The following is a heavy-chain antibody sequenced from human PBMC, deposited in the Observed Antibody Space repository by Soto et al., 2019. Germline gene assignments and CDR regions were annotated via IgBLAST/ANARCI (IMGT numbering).Heavy chain of an antibody. CDR1: GGSVSSSNSY. J-gene: IGHJ6*02. CDR2: IHYSGST. CDR3: ARRVDYGTYFYYGMDV. Sequence: SETLSLTCTVSGGSVSSSNSYWSWIRQPPGKGLEWIGYIHYSGSTNYNPSLKSRVSISLDTSKNQFSLKLTSVTAADTAVYYCARRVDYGTYFYYGMDVWGQGTTVTVSS. D-gene: IGHD4-17*01. V-gene: IGHV4-61*01.